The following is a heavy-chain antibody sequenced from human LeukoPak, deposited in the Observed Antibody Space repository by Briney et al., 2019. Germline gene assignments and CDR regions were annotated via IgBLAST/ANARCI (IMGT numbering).Heavy chain of an antibody. V-gene: IGHV3-21*01. Sequence: GASLRLSCAASGCTFSSYSMNWVRQAPGKGLEWVSSISSCSSYIYYADSVKGRFTISRDNAKNSLYLQMNSLRAEDTAVYYCARVQGDMVRGVIIFGYYFDYWGQGTLVTVSS. CDR2: ISSCSSYI. D-gene: IGHD3-10*01. CDR1: GCTFSSYS. J-gene: IGHJ4*02. CDR3: ARVQGDMVRGVIIFGYYFDY.